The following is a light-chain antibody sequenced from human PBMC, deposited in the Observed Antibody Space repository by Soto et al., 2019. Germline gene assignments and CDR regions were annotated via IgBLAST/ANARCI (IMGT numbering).Light chain of an antibody. CDR3: QQYYTYPQT. Sequence: AIRMTQSPSSFSASTGDRVTINCRASQGISSYLAWYQQKPGKAPKLLVYAASTLQYGVPSRFSGSGSGTDFTLTINCLQSEDFATYFCQQYYTYPQTFGQGTKVDIK. J-gene: IGKJ2*01. CDR2: AAS. V-gene: IGKV1-8*01. CDR1: QGISSY.